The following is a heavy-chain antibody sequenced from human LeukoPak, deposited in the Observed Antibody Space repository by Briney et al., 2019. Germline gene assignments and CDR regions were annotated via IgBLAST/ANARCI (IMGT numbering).Heavy chain of an antibody. CDR3: ARADRSSAYTAFDS. Sequence: PSETLSLTCTVSGASINTDCWSWIRQPAGKGPEWTARIYSSGTTNYNPSLKARVTMSLDKSRNQFSLKLTSVTAADTAVYYCARADRSSAYTAFDSWGQGTLVTVSS. D-gene: IGHD3-16*01. CDR1: GASINTDC. V-gene: IGHV4-4*07. CDR2: IYSSGTT. J-gene: IGHJ4*02.